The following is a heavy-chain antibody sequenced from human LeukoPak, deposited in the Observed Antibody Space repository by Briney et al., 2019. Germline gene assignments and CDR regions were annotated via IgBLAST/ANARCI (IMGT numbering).Heavy chain of an antibody. CDR2: ISYDGSNK. CDR3: AKDTYYDFWSGLNPEY. D-gene: IGHD3-3*01. J-gene: IGHJ4*02. V-gene: IGHV3-30*04. Sequence: GRSLRLSCAASGFTFSSYAMHWVRQAPGKGLEWVAVISYDGSNKYYADSVKGRFTISRDNSKNTLYLQMNSLRAEDTAVYYCAKDTYYDFWSGLNPEYWGQGTLVTVSS. CDR1: GFTFSSYA.